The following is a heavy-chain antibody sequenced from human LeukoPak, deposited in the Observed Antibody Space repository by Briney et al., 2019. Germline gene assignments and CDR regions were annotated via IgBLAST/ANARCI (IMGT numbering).Heavy chain of an antibody. D-gene: IGHD1-26*01. CDR1: GFTFSSYG. CDR3: AKTRTGARDHY. J-gene: IGHJ4*02. V-gene: IGHV3-30*02. CDR2: IRCDGSNK. Sequence: PGGSLRLSCAASGFTFSSYGMHWVRQAPGKGLVWVSFIRCDGSNKYYADSVKGRFTISRDNSKNTLYLQMNSLRAEDTAVYYCAKTRTGARDHYWGQGTLVTVSS.